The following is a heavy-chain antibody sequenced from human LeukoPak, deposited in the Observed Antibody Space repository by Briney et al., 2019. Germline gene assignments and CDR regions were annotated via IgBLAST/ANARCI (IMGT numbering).Heavy chain of an antibody. CDR1: GYTFTNYG. Sequence: GASVKVSCRASGYTFTNYGVNWVRQAPGQGLEWMGWINTNTRNPTYAQGFTGRFVFSLDTSLSTAYLQISSLKAEDTAVYYCARDKYQLPYEIDYWGQGTLVTDSS. J-gene: IGHJ4*02. D-gene: IGHD2-2*01. CDR2: INTNTRNP. V-gene: IGHV7-4-1*02. CDR3: ARDKYQLPYEIDY.